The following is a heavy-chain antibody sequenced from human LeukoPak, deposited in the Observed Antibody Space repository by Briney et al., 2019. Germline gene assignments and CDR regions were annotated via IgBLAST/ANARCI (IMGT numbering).Heavy chain of an antibody. CDR3: ARGPYCSSTSCFGMDV. V-gene: IGHV4-31*03. D-gene: IGHD2-2*01. J-gene: IGHJ6*02. CDR2: IYFSGST. Sequence: SQTLSLTCTVSGGSIRSGGSYWSWIRQHPGKGLEWIGYIYFSGSTYYNPSLKSRVTISVDTSKNQFSLKLSSVTAADTAVYYCARGPYCSSTSCFGMDVWGQGTTVTVSS. CDR1: GGSIRSGGSY.